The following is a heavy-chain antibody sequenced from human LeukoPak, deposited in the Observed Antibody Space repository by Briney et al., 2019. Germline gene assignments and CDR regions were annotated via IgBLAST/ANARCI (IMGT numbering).Heavy chain of an antibody. CDR3: ARERGYYDSSGTFYY. CDR1: GYTFTGYY. CDR2: INPNSGGT. V-gene: IGHV1-2*02. Sequence: ASVKVSCKASGYTFTGYYMHWVRQAPGQGLEWMGWINPNSGGTNYAQKFQGRVTMTRDTSISTAYMELSRLRSDDTAVYYCARERGYYDSSGTFYYWGQGTLVTVSS. D-gene: IGHD3-22*01. J-gene: IGHJ4*02.